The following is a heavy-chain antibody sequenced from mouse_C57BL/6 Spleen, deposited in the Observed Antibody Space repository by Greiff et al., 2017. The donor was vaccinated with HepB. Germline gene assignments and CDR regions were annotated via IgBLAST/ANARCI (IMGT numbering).Heavy chain of an antibody. D-gene: IGHD2-2*01. Sequence: EVKLEESGGGLVKPGGSLKLSCAASGFTFSDYGMHWVRQAPEKGLEWVAYISSGSSTIYYADTVKGRFTISRDNAKNTLFLQMTSLRSEDTAMYYCAREWLSYAMDYWGQGTSVTVSS. J-gene: IGHJ4*01. V-gene: IGHV5-17*01. CDR3: AREWLSYAMDY. CDR2: ISSGSSTI. CDR1: GFTFSDYG.